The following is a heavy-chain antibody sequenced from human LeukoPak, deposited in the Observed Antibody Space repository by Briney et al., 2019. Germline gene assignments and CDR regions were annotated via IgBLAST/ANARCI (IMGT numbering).Heavy chain of an antibody. CDR2: ISNDGSNK. V-gene: IGHV3-30*18. CDR1: GFTLSTYG. J-gene: IGHJ4*02. CDR3: AKGVDYCSGGSCPADY. Sequence: GGSLRLSCAASGFTLSTYGIHWVRQAPGKGLEWVAVISNDGSNKYYADSVKGRFTISRDNSKNTLFLQMNSLRAEDTAVHYCAKGVDYCSGGSCPADYWGPGTLVTVSS. D-gene: IGHD2-15*01.